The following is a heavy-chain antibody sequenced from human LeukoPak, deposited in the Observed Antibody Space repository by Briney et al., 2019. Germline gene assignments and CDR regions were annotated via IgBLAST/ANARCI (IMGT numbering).Heavy chain of an antibody. CDR1: GGSFTDYY. CDR3: ASLTGTTDYYYYYMDV. J-gene: IGHJ6*03. CDR2: INHSGST. Sequence: SETLSLTCAVYGGSFTDYYWSWIRQPPGKGLAWIGKINHSGSTNYTPSLKSRVTISVDTSKNQFSLQLSSVTAADTAVYYCASLTGTTDYYYYYMDVWGKGTTVTVSS. D-gene: IGHD1-20*01. V-gene: IGHV4-34*01.